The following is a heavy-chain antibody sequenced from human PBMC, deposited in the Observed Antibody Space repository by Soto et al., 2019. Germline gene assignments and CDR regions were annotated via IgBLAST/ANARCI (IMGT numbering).Heavy chain of an antibody. D-gene: IGHD2-2*01. Sequence: PVESLKISCKGSGYSFTSYWIGWVRQMPGKGLEWMGIIYPGDSDTRYSPSFQGQVTISADKSISTAYLQWSSLKASDTAMYYCASVVPAAYGGYRYNWFDPWGQGTLVTVSS. J-gene: IGHJ5*02. CDR1: GYSFTSYW. CDR2: IYPGDSDT. V-gene: IGHV5-51*03. CDR3: ASVVPAAYGGYRYNWFDP.